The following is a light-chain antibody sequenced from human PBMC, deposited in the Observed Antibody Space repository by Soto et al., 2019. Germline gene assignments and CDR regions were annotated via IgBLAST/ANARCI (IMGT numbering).Light chain of an antibody. Sequence: QSVLTQPPSVSAAPGQKVTISCSGSSSNIGNNYVSWYQQLPGTAPKLLIYGNSQRSSGVPDRFSGSKSGSSASLAITGLQAEDEADYYCQSTSRSATHVFGTGTKLTVL. CDR1: SSNIGNNY. CDR3: QSTSRSATHV. J-gene: IGLJ1*01. V-gene: IGLV1-51*02. CDR2: GNS.